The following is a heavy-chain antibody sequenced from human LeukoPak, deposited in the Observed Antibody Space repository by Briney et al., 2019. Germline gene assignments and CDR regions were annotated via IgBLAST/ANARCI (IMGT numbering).Heavy chain of an antibody. CDR1: GFTVSSNY. J-gene: IGHJ3*02. CDR3: ARDRAFDI. Sequence: GGSLRLSCAASGFTVSSNYMSWVRQAPGKGLEWVSVIYSGGSTYYADSVKGRFTISRDNAKNSLYLQMNSLRAEDTAVYYCARDRAFDIWGQGTMVTVSS. CDR2: IYSGGST. V-gene: IGHV3-53*01.